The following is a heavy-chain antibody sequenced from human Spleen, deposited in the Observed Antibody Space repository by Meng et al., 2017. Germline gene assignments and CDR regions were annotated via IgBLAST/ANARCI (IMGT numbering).Heavy chain of an antibody. CDR2: ISYDGSYK. J-gene: IGHJ4*02. D-gene: IGHD3-22*01. V-gene: IGHV3-30-3*01. Sequence: QVQLVESGGGVVQPGRSLIHSCAASGFIFRNYAMHWVRQAPGKGLEWVAVISYDGSYKNYADSVKGRFTISRDNSKNTLYLQMDSLRAEDTAVYYCAKETSDSSAFYRYDIWGQGSLVTVSS. CDR1: GFIFRNYA. CDR3: AKETSDSSAFYRYDI.